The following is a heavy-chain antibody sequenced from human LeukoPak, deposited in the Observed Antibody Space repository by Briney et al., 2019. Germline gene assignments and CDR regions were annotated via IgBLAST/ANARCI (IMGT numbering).Heavy chain of an antibody. Sequence: GGSLRLSCAASGFTFSTLWMSWVRQAPGKGLEWVANIKKDGSEKYYVDSVKGRFTISRDNAKKSLYLQMNSLRVEDTAVYYCLTPRLAAVGMVYWGQGTLVTVSS. CDR3: LTPRLAAVGMVY. D-gene: IGHD6-13*01. V-gene: IGHV3-7*01. J-gene: IGHJ4*02. CDR1: GFTFSTLW. CDR2: IKKDGSEK.